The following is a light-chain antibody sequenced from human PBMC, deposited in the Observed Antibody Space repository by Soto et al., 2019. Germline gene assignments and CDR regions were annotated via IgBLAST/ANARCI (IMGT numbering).Light chain of an antibody. CDR3: QQYVSSPPT. V-gene: IGKV3-20*01. J-gene: IGKJ1*01. CDR2: GAS. Sequence: EVVLTQSPATLSLSPGGRATFSCRASQGIGSYLVWYQQKPGQAPRLLIYGASSRATGIPDRFSGSGSGTDFTLTISRLEPEDFAVYFCQQYVSSPPTFGQGTKVDIK. CDR1: QGIGSY.